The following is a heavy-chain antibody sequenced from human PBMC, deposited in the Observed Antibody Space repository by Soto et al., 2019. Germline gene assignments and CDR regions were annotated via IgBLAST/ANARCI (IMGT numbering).Heavy chain of an antibody. J-gene: IGHJ5*02. Sequence: QVQLQQWGAGLLKPSETLSLTCAVYGGSFSGYYWSWIRQPPGKGLEWIGEINHSGSTNYNPSLMSRVTISVDTSKNQFSLKLSSVTAADTAVYYCARGPPNAIVGASNWFDPWGQGTLVTVSS. CDR3: ARGPPNAIVGASNWFDP. V-gene: IGHV4-34*01. D-gene: IGHD1-26*01. CDR2: INHSGST. CDR1: GGSFSGYY.